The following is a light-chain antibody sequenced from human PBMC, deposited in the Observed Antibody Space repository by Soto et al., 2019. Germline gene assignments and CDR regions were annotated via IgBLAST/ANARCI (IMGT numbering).Light chain of an antibody. V-gene: IGLV1-44*01. Sequence: QSVLTQAPSASGTPGQWVTISCSGSSSNIGSNTVTWYQQVPGTAPKLLIYSNDQRPSGVSDRFSGSKSGTSASLAIAGLQSEDEADYYCAAWDDSLNGWVFGGGTKVTVL. CDR2: SND. CDR3: AAWDDSLNGWV. J-gene: IGLJ3*02. CDR1: SSNIGSNT.